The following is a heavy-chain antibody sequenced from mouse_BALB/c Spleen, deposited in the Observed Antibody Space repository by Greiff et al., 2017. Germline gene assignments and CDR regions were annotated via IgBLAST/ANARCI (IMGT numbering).Heavy chain of an antibody. V-gene: IGHV3-8*02. D-gene: IGHD2-14*01. J-gene: IGHJ4*01. CDR3: ARYYYRYEGYAMDY. Sequence: EVQLQQSGPSLVKPSQTLSLTCSVTGDSITSGYWNWIRKFPGNKLEYMGYISYSGSTYYNPSLKSRISITRDTSKNQYYLQLNSVTTEDTATYYCARYYYRYEGYAMDYWGQGTSVTVSS. CDR1: GDSITSGY. CDR2: ISYSGST.